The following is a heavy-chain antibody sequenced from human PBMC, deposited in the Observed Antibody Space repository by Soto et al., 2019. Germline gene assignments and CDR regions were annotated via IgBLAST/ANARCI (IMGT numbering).Heavy chain of an antibody. CDR2: ISTYNGNT. Sequence: ASVKVSCKASGYTFTTYDISWVRQAPGQGLEWMGRISTYNGNTNYPQRFQGRLTMTTDKSTTTAYMELSNLRSEDTAVYYCARKSRYCSGGSCKYSGGMDVWGQGTTVTVSS. CDR3: ARKSRYCSGGSCKYSGGMDV. CDR1: GYTFTTYD. J-gene: IGHJ6*02. V-gene: IGHV1-18*01. D-gene: IGHD2-15*01.